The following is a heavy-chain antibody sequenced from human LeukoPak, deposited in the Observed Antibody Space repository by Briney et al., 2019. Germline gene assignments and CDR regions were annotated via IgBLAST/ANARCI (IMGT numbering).Heavy chain of an antibody. V-gene: IGHV4-59*01. CDR3: ARGGYRYYYYMDV. D-gene: IGHD1-1*01. CDR2: IYYTGST. Sequence: SETLSLTCTVSGGSISNYYWNWIRQPPGKGLEFIGYIYYTGSTNYNPSLKSRVTISVDTSKNQFSLKLSSVTAADTAVYYCARGGYRYYYYMDVWGKGTTVTVSS. CDR1: GGSISNYY. J-gene: IGHJ6*03.